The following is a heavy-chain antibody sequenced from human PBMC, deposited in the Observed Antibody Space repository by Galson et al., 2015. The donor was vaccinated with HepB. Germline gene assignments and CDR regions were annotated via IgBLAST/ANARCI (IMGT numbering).Heavy chain of an antibody. Sequence: SLRLSCAASGFTFSRYAMSWVRQAPGKGLEWVAVISYDGSNKYYADSVKGRFTISRDNSKNTLYLQMNSLRAEDTALYYCAKDTYLYSALAGTMAGFDYWGQGTLVTVSS. V-gene: IGHV3-30*18. J-gene: IGHJ4*02. CDR3: AKDTYLYSALAGTMAGFDY. D-gene: IGHD6-19*01. CDR1: GFTFSRYA. CDR2: ISYDGSNK.